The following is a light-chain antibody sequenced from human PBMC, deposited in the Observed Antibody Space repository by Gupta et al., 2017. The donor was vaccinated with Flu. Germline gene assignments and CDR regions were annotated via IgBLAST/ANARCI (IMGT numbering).Light chain of an antibody. V-gene: IGKV3-15*01. CDR2: GAS. J-gene: IGKJ2*01. CDR1: QSVSSN. CDR3: QQYNNWPPYT. Sequence: MLMTQPPATLSVSPGERATLSCRASQSVSSNLAWYQQKPGQAPRLLIYGASTRATGNPARFSGSGSGTEFTLTISSLQSEDFAVYYCQQYNNWPPYTFGQGTKLEIK.